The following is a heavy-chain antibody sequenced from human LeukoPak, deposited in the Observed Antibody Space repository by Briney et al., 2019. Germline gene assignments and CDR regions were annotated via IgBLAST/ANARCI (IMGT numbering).Heavy chain of an antibody. CDR2: ISSSRSSI. D-gene: IGHD3-22*01. Sequence: PGGSLRLSCAASGFTFSSYEMNWVRQAPGKGLEWVSYISSSRSSIYYADSVKGRFTISRDNAKNSLYLQMNSLRAEDTAVYYCARDNYYYDSSGYYHFDYWGQGTLVTVSS. V-gene: IGHV3-21*05. CDR3: ARDNYYYDSSGYYHFDY. CDR1: GFTFSSYE. J-gene: IGHJ4*02.